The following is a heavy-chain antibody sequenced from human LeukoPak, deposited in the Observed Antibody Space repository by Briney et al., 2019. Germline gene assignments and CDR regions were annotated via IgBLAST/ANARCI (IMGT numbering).Heavy chain of an antibody. CDR3: ARDLSGVTGYTYGRGIDY. CDR2: IYSGGSS. J-gene: IGHJ4*02. D-gene: IGHD5-18*01. Sequence: GGSLRLSCAASGFTVSSNYMSWVRQAPGKGLEWVSIIYSGGSSYYADSVKGRFTISRDNSKNTLYLQMNSLRAEDTAVYYCARDLSGVTGYTYGRGIDYWGQGTLVTVSS. V-gene: IGHV3-53*01. CDR1: GFTVSSNY.